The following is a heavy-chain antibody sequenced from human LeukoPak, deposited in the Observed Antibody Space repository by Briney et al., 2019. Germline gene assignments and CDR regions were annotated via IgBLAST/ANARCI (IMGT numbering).Heavy chain of an antibody. CDR2: TSWNSGTI. CDR3: AKDSSPRFDTSGWYSFDY. V-gene: IGHV3-9*03. D-gene: IGHD6-19*01. J-gene: IGHJ4*02. Sequence: PGRSLRLSCAASGFTFYDYAMLWVRQAPGKGLEWVAGTSWNSGTIAYGDSVKGRFTISRDNAKDSLWLQMNSMRAEDMALYYCAKDSSPRFDTSGWYSFDYCGQGTLVTVSS. CDR1: GFTFYDYA.